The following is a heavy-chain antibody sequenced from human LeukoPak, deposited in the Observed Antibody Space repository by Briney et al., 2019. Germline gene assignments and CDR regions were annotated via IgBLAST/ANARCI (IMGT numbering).Heavy chain of an antibody. CDR2: IIPIFGTA. D-gene: IGHD3-22*01. Sequence: GASVKVSCKASGGTFSSYAISWVRQAPGQGLEWMGGIIPIFGTANYAQKFQGRVTITADESTSTAYMELSSLRSEDTAVYYCASVVNFYDSSCYYPPAFDYWGQGTLVTVSS. V-gene: IGHV1-69*13. CDR3: ASVVNFYDSSCYYPPAFDY. J-gene: IGHJ4*02. CDR1: GGTFSSYA.